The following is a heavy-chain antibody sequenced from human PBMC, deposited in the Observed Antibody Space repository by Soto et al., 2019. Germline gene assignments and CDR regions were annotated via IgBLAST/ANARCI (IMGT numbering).Heavy chain of an antibody. CDR1: GYSFTSYW. Sequence: PGESLKISCKGSGYSFTSYWIGWVRQMPGKGLEWMGIIYPGDSDTRYSPSFQGQVTISADKSISTAYLQWSSLKASDTAMYYCARLIAAASYYEYYGMDIWGQGTTVTVSS. D-gene: IGHD6-13*01. CDR2: IYPGDSDT. CDR3: ARLIAAASYYEYYGMDI. J-gene: IGHJ6*02. V-gene: IGHV5-51*01.